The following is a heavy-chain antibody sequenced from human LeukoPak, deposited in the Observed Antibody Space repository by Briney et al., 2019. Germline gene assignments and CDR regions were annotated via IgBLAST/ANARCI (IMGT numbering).Heavy chain of an antibody. J-gene: IGHJ2*01. CDR3: AGGQCGGNCAFALYFDL. V-gene: IGHV4-61*09. Sequence: PSQTLSLICTVTGGSISSGDDYWSWIRQPAGKELEWVGHIYSSGSTNYNPSLKSRVTISVDTSKNQFSLNLNSVTAADTAVYYCAGGQCGGNCAFALYFDLWGRGTLVTVSS. D-gene: IGHD2-21*02. CDR1: GGSISSGDDY. CDR2: IYSSGST.